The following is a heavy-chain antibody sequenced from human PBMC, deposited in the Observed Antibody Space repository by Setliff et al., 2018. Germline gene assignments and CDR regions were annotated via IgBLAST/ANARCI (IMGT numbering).Heavy chain of an antibody. CDR3: TTDPSPTFGGVIGAAFDI. V-gene: IGHV3-15*01. J-gene: IGHJ3*02. CDR1: GFAFTSYD. D-gene: IGHD3-16*01. CDR2: IKGKTDGLTT. Sequence: GGSLRLSCVTSGFAFTSYDMTWVRQAPGKGLEWVGRIKGKTDGLTTDYAAPVKGRFTISRDDSKNTLYLQMNSLKTEDTAVYYCTTDPSPTFGGVIGAAFDIWGQGTMVTVSS.